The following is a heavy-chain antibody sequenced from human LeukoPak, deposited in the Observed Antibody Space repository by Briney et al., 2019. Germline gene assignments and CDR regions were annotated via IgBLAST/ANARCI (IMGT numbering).Heavy chain of an antibody. Sequence: GGSLRLSCVASEFTFSTYWMSWVRQAPGKGLEWVANINYDGGETYYVDSVRGRFTISRDNAKNSLHLQMNSLRAEDTAVYYCARSSGIGTTDYWGQGTLVTVSS. CDR1: EFTFSTYW. J-gene: IGHJ4*02. CDR3: ARSSGIGTTDY. D-gene: IGHD1-1*01. CDR2: INYDGGET. V-gene: IGHV3-7*03.